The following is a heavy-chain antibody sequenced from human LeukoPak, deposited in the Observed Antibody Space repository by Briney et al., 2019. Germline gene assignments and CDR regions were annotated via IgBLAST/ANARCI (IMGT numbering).Heavy chain of an antibody. D-gene: IGHD2-15*01. CDR3: AKDATPGNSIWDYFAY. V-gene: IGHV3-23*01. CDR1: VFDFSICA. Sequence: PGGSLRLSCAASVFDFSICAMTWVRQAPGKGLEWVASIGSPGETYYADSVKGQFAVSRENSQNTVFLQLTSLTAEDTAIYYCAKDATPGNSIWDYFAYWGQGALVTVSS. CDR2: IGSPGET. J-gene: IGHJ4*02.